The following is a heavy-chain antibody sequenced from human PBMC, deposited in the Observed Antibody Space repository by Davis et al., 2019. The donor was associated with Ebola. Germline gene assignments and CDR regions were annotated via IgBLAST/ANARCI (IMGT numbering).Heavy chain of an antibody. V-gene: IGHV3-69-1*01. CDR2: ISRTGNI. Sequence: GESLKISCAASGFTFSDYNMHWFRQAPGRGLECVSYISRTGNIFYADSVKGRFAISRDNAKNSLYLHMTSLRAEDTAVYFCARGVLSWGQGTLVTVSS. D-gene: IGHD3-10*02. CDR3: ARGVLS. J-gene: IGHJ1*01. CDR1: GFTFSDYN.